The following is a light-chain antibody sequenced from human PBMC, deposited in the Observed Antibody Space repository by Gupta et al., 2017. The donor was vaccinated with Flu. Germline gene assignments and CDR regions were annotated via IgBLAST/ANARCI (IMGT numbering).Light chain of an antibody. CDR2: HAS. CDR1: QSVNYY. Sequence: IVLTQSPPPLSLSPGDRATLSCRASQSVNYYLAWYQQRPGQAPRFLIYHASKRATGVPVRFSGSGSGTDFTLTISSLQPEDFAVYVCQQRNDLCTFGGGTKLEIK. CDR3: QQRNDLCT. J-gene: IGKJ4*01. V-gene: IGKV3-11*01.